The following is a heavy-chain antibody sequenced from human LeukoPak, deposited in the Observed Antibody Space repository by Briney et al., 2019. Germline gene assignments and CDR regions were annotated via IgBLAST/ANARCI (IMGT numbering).Heavy chain of an antibody. D-gene: IGHD5-18*01. V-gene: IGHV4-34*01. CDR1: GGSFSGYY. Sequence: SETLSLTCVVYGGSFSGYYWSWIRQPPGKGLEWIGEINHSGSTNYNPSLKSRVTISLDTSKNQFSLKLSSVTAADTAVYYCARGVDTAMAYFDYWGQGTLVTVSS. J-gene: IGHJ4*02. CDR2: INHSGST. CDR3: ARGVDTAMAYFDY.